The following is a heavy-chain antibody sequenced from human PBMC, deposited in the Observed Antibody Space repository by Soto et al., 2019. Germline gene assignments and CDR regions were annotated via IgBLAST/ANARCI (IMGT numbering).Heavy chain of an antibody. CDR1: GGSISSYY. J-gene: IGHJ4*02. V-gene: IGHV4-59*01. CDR3: ARGPISSGWYLYYYFDY. D-gene: IGHD6-19*01. CDR2: IYYSGST. Sequence: SETLSLTCTVSGGSISSYYWSWIRQPPGKGLEWIGYIYYSGSTNYNPSLKSRVTISVDTSKNQFSLKLSSVTAADTAVYYCARGPISSGWYLYYYFDYWGQGTLVTVSS.